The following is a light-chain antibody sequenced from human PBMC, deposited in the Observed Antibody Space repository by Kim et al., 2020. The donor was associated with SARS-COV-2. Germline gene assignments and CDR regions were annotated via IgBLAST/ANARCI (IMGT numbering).Light chain of an antibody. CDR3: QQYGSSPLT. Sequence: EIVLTQSPGTLSLSPGERATLSCRASQSVSSSYLAWYQQKPGQAPRLLIYGASSRATGIPDRFSGSGSGTDFTLTISRLEPEDFAVYYCQQYGSSPLTWGGGTKVDIK. V-gene: IGKV3-20*01. CDR1: QSVSSSY. CDR2: GAS. J-gene: IGKJ4*02.